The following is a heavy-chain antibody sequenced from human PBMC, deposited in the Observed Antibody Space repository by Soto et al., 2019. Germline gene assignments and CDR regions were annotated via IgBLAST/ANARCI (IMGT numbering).Heavy chain of an antibody. CDR2: INPANGNT. V-gene: IGHV1-3*01. J-gene: IGHJ4*02. CDR1: GYTFTNFV. CDR3: AREYRHNGNYYGSY. Sequence: QVQLVQSGAEVKKPRASVKVSCKASGYTFTNFVIQRVRQAPGQRLEWLGWINPANGNTQYSQTLQGRVTITSDTSASTVYMELSSLRSGDTAVYYCAREYRHNGNYYGSYWGQGTLVTVSS. D-gene: IGHD1-26*01.